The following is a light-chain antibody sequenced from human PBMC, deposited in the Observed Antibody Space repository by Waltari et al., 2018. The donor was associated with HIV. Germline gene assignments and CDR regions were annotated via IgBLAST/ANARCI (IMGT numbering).Light chain of an antibody. CDR3: CSYAGSNTWV. Sequence: QSALTQPASVSGSPGQSITISCPGTSSDVGSYNLVSWYQQHPGKAPKLMIYEVSKRPSGVSNRFSGSKSGITASLTISGLQAEGEAEYYCCSYAGSNTWVFGGGTKLTVL. J-gene: IGLJ3*02. V-gene: IGLV2-23*02. CDR2: EVS. CDR1: SSDVGSYNL.